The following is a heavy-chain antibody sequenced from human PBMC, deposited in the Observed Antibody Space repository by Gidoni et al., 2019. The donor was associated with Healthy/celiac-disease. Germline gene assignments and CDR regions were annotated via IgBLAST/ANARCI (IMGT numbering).Heavy chain of an antibody. CDR1: GFTFSSYA. Sequence: EVQLLESGGGLVQPGGSLRLSCAASGFTFSSYAMSWVRQAPGKGLEWVSAISGRGGSTYYADSVKGLFTISRDNSKNTLYLQMNSLRAEDTAVYYCAKGYYYDSSGSSDAFDIWFQGTMVTVSS. D-gene: IGHD3-22*01. V-gene: IGHV3-23*01. CDR2: ISGRGGST. CDR3: AKGYYYDSSGSSDAFDI. J-gene: IGHJ3*02.